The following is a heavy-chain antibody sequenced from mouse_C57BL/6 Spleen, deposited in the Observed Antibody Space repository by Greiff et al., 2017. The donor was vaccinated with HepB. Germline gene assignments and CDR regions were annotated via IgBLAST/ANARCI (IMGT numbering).Heavy chain of an antibody. V-gene: IGHV1-59*01. Sequence: QVQLQQPGAELVRPGTSVKLSCKASGYTFTSYWLHWVKQRPGQGLEWIGVIDPSDSYTNYNQKFKGKATLTVDTSSSTAYMQLSSLTSEDSAVYYCAKVYDYLYAMDYWGQGTSVTVSS. D-gene: IGHD2-4*01. CDR3: AKVYDYLYAMDY. J-gene: IGHJ4*01. CDR2: IDPSDSYT. CDR1: GYTFTSYW.